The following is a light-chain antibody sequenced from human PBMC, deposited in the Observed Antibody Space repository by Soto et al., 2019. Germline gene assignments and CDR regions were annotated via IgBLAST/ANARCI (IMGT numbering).Light chain of an antibody. Sequence: EILMTQSPATLAVSPGERAPLSCRASPSISSNLAWYQQKPGQAPRLVIYGASTRATGVPARFSGHGSGTEFTLTISSLQYEDFAVYYCQQRSNWHPWTCGQGTKVDIK. CDR2: GAS. CDR3: QQRSNWHPWT. CDR1: PSISSN. V-gene: IGKV3-15*01. J-gene: IGKJ1*01.